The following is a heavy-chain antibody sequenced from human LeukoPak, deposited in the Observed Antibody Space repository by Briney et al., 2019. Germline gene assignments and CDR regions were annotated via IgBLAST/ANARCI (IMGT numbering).Heavy chain of an antibody. Sequence: QPGGSLRLSCAASGFTFSTYSMNWVRQAPGKGLVWVSRINSDGYSTKYADSVKGRFTISRDNGKNTLYLQMNSLRVEDTAVYYCARAGSGSYNSFDYWGQGILVTVSS. CDR1: GFTFSTYS. D-gene: IGHD6-19*01. V-gene: IGHV3-74*03. CDR3: ARAGSGSYNSFDY. CDR2: INSDGYST. J-gene: IGHJ4*02.